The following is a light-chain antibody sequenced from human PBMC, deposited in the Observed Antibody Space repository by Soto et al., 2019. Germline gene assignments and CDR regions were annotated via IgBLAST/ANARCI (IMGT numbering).Light chain of an antibody. Sequence: QSVLTQPASVSGSPGQSITISCTGTRSDVGGYNYVSWYQQHPGKAPKLMIYEARNRPSGVSTRFSGFKSGNTASLTISGLQAEDEADYYCSSYTSSRIPVFGGGTKLTVL. CDR3: SSYTSSRIPV. V-gene: IGLV2-14*01. CDR1: RSDVGGYNY. CDR2: EAR. J-gene: IGLJ2*01.